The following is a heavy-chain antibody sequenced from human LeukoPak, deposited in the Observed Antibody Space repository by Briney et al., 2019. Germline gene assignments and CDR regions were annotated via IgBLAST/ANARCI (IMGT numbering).Heavy chain of an antibody. J-gene: IGHJ5*01. CDR1: GFTFSTYW. CDR3: ARDYSGYYSPFDS. Sequence: PGGSLRLSCAASGFTFSTYWIHWVRQAPGKGLVWVSRISSDGIATAYAESVKGRFTISRDNAKNTLYLQMSSLRVDDTGLYYCARDYSGYYSPFDSWGQGTLVTVSS. CDR2: ISSDGIAT. V-gene: IGHV3-74*01. D-gene: IGHD3-22*01.